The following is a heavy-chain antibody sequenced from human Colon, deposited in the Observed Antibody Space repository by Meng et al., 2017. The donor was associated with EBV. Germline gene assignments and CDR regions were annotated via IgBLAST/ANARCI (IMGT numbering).Heavy chain of an antibody. J-gene: IGHJ4*02. V-gene: IGHV4-4*02. Sequence: QRPDRGLVKPSISLSLTWPFFVGSIRSVYWWTWVSQSPGKGLEWIGEIYHSGSTNYNPSLKSRVTISVDKSKNQFSLKLTSVTAADTAVYYCARGGYYSFDYWGQRTLVTVSS. CDR3: ARGGYYSFDY. D-gene: IGHD5-18*01. CDR2: IYHSGST. CDR1: VGSIRSVYW.